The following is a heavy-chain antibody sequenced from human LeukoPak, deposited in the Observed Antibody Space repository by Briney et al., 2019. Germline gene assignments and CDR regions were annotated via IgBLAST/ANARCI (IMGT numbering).Heavy chain of an antibody. V-gene: IGHV3-23*01. Sequence: GGSLRLSCAASGFTFSSYGFHWVRQAPGKGLEWVSGIRVSGSTYYPDTVTGRFTISRDNSENTLYLQMSGLRAEDTAIYYCAKGTGDTAYYFDFWGQGVLVTVSS. CDR3: AKGTGDTAYYFDF. D-gene: IGHD7-27*01. J-gene: IGHJ4*02. CDR1: GFTFSSYG. CDR2: IRVSGST.